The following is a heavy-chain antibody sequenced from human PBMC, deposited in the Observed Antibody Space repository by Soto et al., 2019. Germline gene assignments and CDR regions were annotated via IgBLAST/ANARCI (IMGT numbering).Heavy chain of an antibody. Sequence: SVKVSCKASGGTFSSYTISWVRQAPGQGLEWMGRIIPILGIANYAQKFQGRVTITADTSTNTAYMEMRRLRSEDTAVYYCARGGFRGLTRFGFDYYGMDVWGKGPTVTVSS. J-gene: IGHJ6*04. D-gene: IGHD3-3*01. CDR3: ARGGFRGLTRFGFDYYGMDV. V-gene: IGHV1-69*02. CDR1: GGTFSSYT. CDR2: IIPILGIA.